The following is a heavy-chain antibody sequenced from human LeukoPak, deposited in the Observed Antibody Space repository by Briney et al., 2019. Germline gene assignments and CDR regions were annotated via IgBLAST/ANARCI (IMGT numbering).Heavy chain of an antibody. J-gene: IGHJ6*02. V-gene: IGHV4-39*01. Sequence: SETLSLTCTVSGGSSSNRSYYWGWVRQPRGKGLEWIGTTHYTGTTHYSPSLKSRVTMSVDTSKNQFSLRLSSVTAADVAVYYCASHKAVDTGYYGMDVWGQGTTVTVSS. CDR1: GGSSSNRSYY. D-gene: IGHD6-13*01. CDR2: THYTGTT. CDR3: ASHKAVDTGYYGMDV.